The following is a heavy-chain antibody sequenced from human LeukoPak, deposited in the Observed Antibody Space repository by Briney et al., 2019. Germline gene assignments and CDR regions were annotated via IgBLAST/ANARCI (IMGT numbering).Heavy chain of an antibody. CDR3: ARQTGDNAFDI. V-gene: IGHV5-51*01. CDR2: IYPRDSDT. J-gene: IGHJ3*02. CDR1: GYSFPNYW. Sequence: LGESLKISCKGSGYSFPNYWIAWVRQMPGKGLEWMGIIYPRDSDTRYSPSFEGQVTISVDKSISTAFLQWNSLKASDTAMYYCARQTGDNAFDIWGRGTMVTVSS. D-gene: IGHD7-27*01.